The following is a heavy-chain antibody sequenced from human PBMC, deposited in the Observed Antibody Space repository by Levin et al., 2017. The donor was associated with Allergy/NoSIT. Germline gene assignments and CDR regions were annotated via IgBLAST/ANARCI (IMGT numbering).Heavy chain of an antibody. CDR1: GGSISSSDYY. Sequence: LSQTLSLTCTVSGGSISSSDYYWGWIRQPPGKGLEWIGSIYYSGSTYYNPSLKSRVTISVDTSKNQFSLKLSSVTAADTAVYYCARQALYYYDSSGYYQLDCWGLGTLVTVSS. D-gene: IGHD3-22*01. J-gene: IGHJ4*02. V-gene: IGHV4-39*01. CDR3: ARQALYYYDSSGYYQLDC. CDR2: IYYSGST.